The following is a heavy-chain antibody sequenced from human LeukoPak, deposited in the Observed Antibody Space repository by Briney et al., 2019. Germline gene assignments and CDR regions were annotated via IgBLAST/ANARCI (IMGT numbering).Heavy chain of an antibody. Sequence: SETLSLTCAVYGGSFSGYYWSWIRQPPGKGLEWIGEINHSGSTNYNPSLKSRVTISVDTSKNQFSLKLSSVTAADTAVYYCARPVPAIYYFDYWGQGTLVTVSS. CDR1: GGSFSGYY. D-gene: IGHD5-18*01. V-gene: IGHV4-34*01. CDR2: INHSGST. J-gene: IGHJ4*02. CDR3: ARPVPAIYYFDY.